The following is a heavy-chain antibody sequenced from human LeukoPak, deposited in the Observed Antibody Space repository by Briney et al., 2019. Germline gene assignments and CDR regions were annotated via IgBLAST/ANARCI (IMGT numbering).Heavy chain of an antibody. CDR2: ISGSGGST. CDR1: GFTFSSYG. V-gene: IGHV3-23*01. J-gene: IGHJ4*02. Sequence: PGGSLRLSCAASGFTFSSYGMSWVRQAPGKGLEWVSAISGSGGSTYYADSVKGRFTISRDNPKNTLYLQMNSLRAEDTAVYYCAKDAGSYSYFDYWGQGTLVTVSS. CDR3: AKDAGSYSYFDY. D-gene: IGHD3-16*01.